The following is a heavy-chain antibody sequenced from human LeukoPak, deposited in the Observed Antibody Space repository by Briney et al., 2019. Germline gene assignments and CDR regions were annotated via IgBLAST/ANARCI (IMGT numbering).Heavy chain of an antibody. D-gene: IGHD1-26*01. CDR3: AKPPSIVGAIDYFDY. Sequence: GGSLRLSCAASGFTFSSYAMSWVRQAPGKGLEWVSAISGSGGSTYYADSVKGRSTISRDNSKNTLYLQMNSLRAEDTAVYYCAKPPSIVGAIDYFDYWGQGTLVTVSS. J-gene: IGHJ4*02. CDR1: GFTFSSYA. V-gene: IGHV3-23*01. CDR2: ISGSGGST.